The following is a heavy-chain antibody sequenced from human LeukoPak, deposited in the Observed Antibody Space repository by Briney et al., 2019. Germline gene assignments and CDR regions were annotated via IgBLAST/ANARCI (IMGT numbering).Heavy chain of an antibody. J-gene: IGHJ3*02. CDR2: ISAYNGNT. CDR3: ARDGHHCSGGSCYYDAFDI. D-gene: IGHD2-15*01. CDR1: GYTFTSYG. V-gene: IGHV1-18*01. Sequence: GASVKVSCKASGYTFTSYGISWVRQAPGQGLEWMGWISAYNGNTNYAQKLQGRVTMTTDTSTSTAYMELRSLRSEDTAVYYCARDGHHCSGGSCYYDAFDIWGQGTMVTVSS.